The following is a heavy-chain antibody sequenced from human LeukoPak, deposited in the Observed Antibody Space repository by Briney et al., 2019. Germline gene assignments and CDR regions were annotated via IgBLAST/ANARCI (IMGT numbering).Heavy chain of an antibody. CDR2: TYTGGTI. Sequence: SETLSLTCTVSGGSFDSPYWTWLRQPAGKGPQWLARTYTGGTIDYNPSLKGRVTMPLSPSRNQFSLQLSSVTAADTAVYYCARAPRYYMNIGVWGKGTTVIVSS. J-gene: IGHJ6*03. CDR3: ARAPRYYMNIGV. D-gene: IGHD2-21*01. V-gene: IGHV4-4*07. CDR1: GGSFDSPY.